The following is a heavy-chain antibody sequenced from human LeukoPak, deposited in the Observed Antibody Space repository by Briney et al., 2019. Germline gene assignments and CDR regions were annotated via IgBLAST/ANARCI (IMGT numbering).Heavy chain of an antibody. CDR2: INHSGST. CDR1: GGSFSGYY. V-gene: IGHV4-34*01. J-gene: IGHJ5*02. CDR3: ARRRGPSSKYCSGGSCYSGWFDP. D-gene: IGHD2-15*01. Sequence: SETLSLTCAVYGGSFSGYYWSWIRQPPGKGLEWIGEINHSGSTKYNPSLKSRVTISVDTSKNQFSLKLSSVTAADTAVYYCARRRGPSSKYCSGGSCYSGWFDPWGQGTLVTVSS.